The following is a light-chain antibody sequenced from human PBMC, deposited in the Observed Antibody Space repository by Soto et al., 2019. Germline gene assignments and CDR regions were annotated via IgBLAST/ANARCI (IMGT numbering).Light chain of an antibody. CDR3: QQYGSSTWT. J-gene: IGKJ1*01. CDR2: GAS. CDR1: QSVSSSY. Sequence: EIVLTQSPGTLSLSPGERATLSCRASQSVSSSYLAWYQQKPGQAPRLLIYGASGMATGIPDRFSGSGSGTDFTLTISRLEPEDFAVYYCQQYGSSTWTFGQGTKVEIK. V-gene: IGKV3-20*01.